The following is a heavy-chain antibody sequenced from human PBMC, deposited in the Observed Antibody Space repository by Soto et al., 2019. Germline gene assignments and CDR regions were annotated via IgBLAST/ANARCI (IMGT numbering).Heavy chain of an antibody. CDR2: ISGSGCST. Sequence: GGSLRLSCAASGFTFSSYAMSWVRQAPGKGLEWVSAISGSGCSTYHADSVKGRFTISRDNSKNTLYLQMNSLRAEDTAVYYCAKDPGYCSGGSCYRVYYYYGMDVWGQGTTVTVSS. CDR1: GFTFSSYA. D-gene: IGHD2-15*01. V-gene: IGHV3-23*01. J-gene: IGHJ6*02. CDR3: AKDPGYCSGGSCYRVYYYYGMDV.